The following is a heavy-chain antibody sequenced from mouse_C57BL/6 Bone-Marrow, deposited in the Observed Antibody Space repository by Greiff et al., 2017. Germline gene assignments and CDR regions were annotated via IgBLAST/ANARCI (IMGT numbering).Heavy chain of an antibody. CDR3: ARKRGFDY. CDR1: GYAFSSSW. J-gene: IGHJ2*01. CDR2: IYPGDGDT. Sequence: VHLQQSGPELVKPGASVKISCKASGYAFSSSWMNWVKQRPGKGLEWIGRIYPGDGDTNYNGKFKGKATLTADKSSSTAYMQLSSLTSEDSAVYFCARKRGFDYWGQGTTLTVSS. V-gene: IGHV1-82*01.